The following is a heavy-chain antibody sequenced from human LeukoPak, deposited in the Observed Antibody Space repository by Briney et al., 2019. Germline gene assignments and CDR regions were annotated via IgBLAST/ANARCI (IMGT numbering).Heavy chain of an antibody. D-gene: IGHD6-19*01. Sequence: GASVKVSCKASGGTFSSYAISWVRQAPGQGLEWMGRIIPILGIANYAQKFQGRVTITADKSTSTAYMELSSLRSEDTAVYYCASGQWRDKFDYWGQGTLVTVSS. CDR2: IIPILGIA. CDR1: GGTFSSYA. CDR3: ASGQWRDKFDY. V-gene: IGHV1-69*04. J-gene: IGHJ4*02.